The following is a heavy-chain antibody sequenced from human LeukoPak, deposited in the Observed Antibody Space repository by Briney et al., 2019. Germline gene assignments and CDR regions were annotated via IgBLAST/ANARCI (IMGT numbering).Heavy chain of an antibody. J-gene: IGHJ3*02. Sequence: PGGSRRLSCAASGFTLSSCAMSWVRQAPGKGLEWVSAISDSGNTYHADSVKGRFTISRDNSKNTLYLQMNSLRAEDTAVFYCAKDRDDYVWGSYLGAFDIWGQGTMVTVSS. V-gene: IGHV3-23*01. CDR2: ISDSGNT. CDR1: GFTLSSCA. D-gene: IGHD3-16*01. CDR3: AKDRDDYVWGSYLGAFDI.